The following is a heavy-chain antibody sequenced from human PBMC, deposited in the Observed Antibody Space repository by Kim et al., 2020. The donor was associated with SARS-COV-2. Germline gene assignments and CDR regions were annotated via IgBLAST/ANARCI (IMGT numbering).Heavy chain of an antibody. CDR1: GGTFSSYA. V-gene: IGHV1-69*13. CDR3: AGAYYYDSSGLLYWYFDL. J-gene: IGHJ2*01. Sequence: SVKVSCKASGGTFSSYAISWVRQAPGQGLEWMGGIIPIFGTANYAQKFQGRVTITADESTSTAYMELSSLRSEDTAVYYCAGAYYYDSSGLLYWYFDLWGRGTLVTVSS. D-gene: IGHD3-22*01. CDR2: IIPIFGTA.